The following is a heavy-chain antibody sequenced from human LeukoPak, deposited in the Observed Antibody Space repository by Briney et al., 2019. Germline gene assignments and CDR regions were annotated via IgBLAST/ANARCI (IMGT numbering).Heavy chain of an antibody. CDR2: IRRDGSET. V-gene: IGHV3-7*01. D-gene: IGHD3-22*01. Sequence: GGSLRLSCAASGFTFNNAWMTWVRRAPGKGLEWVANIRRDGSETHYVDSVMGRFTISRDNAKNSLYLQMNSLRAEDTAVYYCARDDTHYGSSGSFYDAFDIWGQGTMVTVSS. CDR3: ARDDTHYGSSGSFYDAFDI. CDR1: GFTFNNAW. J-gene: IGHJ3*02.